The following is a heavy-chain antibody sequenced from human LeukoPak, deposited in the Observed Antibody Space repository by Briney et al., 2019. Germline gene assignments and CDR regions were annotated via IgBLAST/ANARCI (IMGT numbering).Heavy chain of an antibody. V-gene: IGHV4-30-2*01. CDR1: GGSISSGGYS. J-gene: IGHJ3*02. CDR3: ARLPSDDAFDI. Sequence: NPSETLSLTCAVSGGSISSGGYSWSWIRQPPGKGLEWIGYIYHSGSTYYNPSLKSRVTISVDRSKNQFSLKLSSVTAADTAVYYCARLPSDDAFDIWGQGTMVTVSS. CDR2: IYHSGST.